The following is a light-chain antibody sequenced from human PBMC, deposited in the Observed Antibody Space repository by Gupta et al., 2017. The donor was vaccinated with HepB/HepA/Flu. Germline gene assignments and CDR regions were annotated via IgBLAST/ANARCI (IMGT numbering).Light chain of an antibody. Sequence: DIQLTQSPSTLSASVGDTVTITCRASQRISTWLAWYQQKPGKAPKVLIFQASTLQSGVPSRFSGSGTGTEFTLTNSSLQPDDFTTYYCQHYNSYPWTFGQGTKVEIK. CDR3: QHYNSYPWT. V-gene: IGKV1-5*03. CDR2: QAS. J-gene: IGKJ1*01. CDR1: QRISTW.